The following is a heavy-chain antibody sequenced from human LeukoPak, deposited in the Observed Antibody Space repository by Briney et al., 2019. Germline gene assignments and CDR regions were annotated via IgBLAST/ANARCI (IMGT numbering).Heavy chain of an antibody. CDR2: IKQDGSER. D-gene: IGHD6-13*01. V-gene: IGHV3-7*03. Sequence: GGSLRLSCEASGFTFSTFCMTWVRQVPGKGLEWVANIKQDGSERNYVDSVKGRFTISRDNAKNSLYLQMNSLRAEDTAVYYCARGASSSPWGQGTLVTVSS. CDR3: ARGASSSP. J-gene: IGHJ5*02. CDR1: GFTFSTFC.